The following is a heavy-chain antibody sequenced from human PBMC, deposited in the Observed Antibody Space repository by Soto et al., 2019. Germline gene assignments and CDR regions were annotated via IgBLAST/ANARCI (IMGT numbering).Heavy chain of an antibody. J-gene: IGHJ4*02. CDR3: ARVEAGKDDY. CDR1: GYICTTHW. CDR2: IYPGNSAS. V-gene: IGHV5-51*01. Sequence: GECRTISCKGSGYICTTHWIGCVRQMPGEGLEWMGIIYPGNSASRYSPSLQGRVSISVDTSISTAYLQWSSLKASDTAMYYCARVEAGKDDYWGQGTRVT.